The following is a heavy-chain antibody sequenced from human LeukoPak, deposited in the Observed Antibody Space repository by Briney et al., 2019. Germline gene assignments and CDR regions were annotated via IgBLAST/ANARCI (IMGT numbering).Heavy chain of an antibody. CDR2: IKRDGSEK. CDR1: ELTVSRHW. V-gene: IGHV3-7*01. D-gene: IGHD1-26*01. J-gene: IGHJ4*02. CDR3: ARDASDNYYTY. Sequence: GGSLRLSCVASELTVSRHWMNWVRQASGKGLEWVANIKRDGSEKYYVDSVKGRFTISRDNAKNSLYLQMSSLRVEDTAVYYCARDASDNYYTYWGQGTMVTVSS.